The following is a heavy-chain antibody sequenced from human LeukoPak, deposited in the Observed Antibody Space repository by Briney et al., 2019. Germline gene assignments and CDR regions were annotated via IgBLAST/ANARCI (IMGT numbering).Heavy chain of an antibody. CDR2: ISSSSSYI. Sequence: PGGSLRLSCAASGFTFSSYSMNWVRQAPGKGLEWVSSISSSSSYIHYADSVKGRFTISRDNAKDSPYLQMNSLRAEDTAVYYCASTLCSDDNCYFDYYYYMDVWGKGTTVTFSS. D-gene: IGHD2-15*01. CDR3: ASTLCSDDNCYFDYYYYMDV. CDR1: GFTFSSYS. V-gene: IGHV3-21*01. J-gene: IGHJ6*03.